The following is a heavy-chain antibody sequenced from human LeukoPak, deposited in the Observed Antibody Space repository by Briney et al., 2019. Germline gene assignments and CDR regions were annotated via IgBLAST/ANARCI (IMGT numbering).Heavy chain of an antibody. CDR2: IYTSGST. D-gene: IGHD5-12*01. CDR1: GGSISSGSDY. V-gene: IGHV4-61*02. Sequence: SQTLSLTCTVSGGSISSGSDYWSWIRKPAGKGLEWIGRIYTSGSTNYNPSLKSRVTISVDTSKNQFSLKLSSVTAADTAVYYCARVSRGRYSSSFDYWGQGTLVTVCS. CDR3: ARVSRGRYSSSFDY. J-gene: IGHJ4*02.